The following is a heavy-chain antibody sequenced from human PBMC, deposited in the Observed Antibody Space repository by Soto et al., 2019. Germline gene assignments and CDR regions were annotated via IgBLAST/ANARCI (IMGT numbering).Heavy chain of an antibody. CDR1: GGSISSYY. CDR2: IYYSGST. J-gene: IGHJ4*02. D-gene: IGHD6-19*01. CDR3: ARDKAVAGTGIFDY. Sequence: SETLSLTCTVSGGSISSYYWSWIRQPPGKGLEWIGYIYYSGSTNYNPSLKSRVTISVDTSKNQFSLKLSSVTAADTAVYYCARDKAVAGTGIFDYWGQGTLVTVS. V-gene: IGHV4-59*01.